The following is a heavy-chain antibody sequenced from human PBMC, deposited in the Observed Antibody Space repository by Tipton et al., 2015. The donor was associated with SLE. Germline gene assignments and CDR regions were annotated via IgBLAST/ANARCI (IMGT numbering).Heavy chain of an antibody. D-gene: IGHD4-23*01. CDR3: ATFYGGNPGAFDI. CDR1: SGSISSYY. J-gene: IGHJ3*02. V-gene: IGHV4-59*08. Sequence: TLSLTCTVSSGSISSYYWSWIRQPPGKGLEWIGYIYYSGSTNYNPSLKSRVTISVDTSKNQFSLKLNSVTAADTAVYYCATFYGGNPGAFDIWGQGTMVTVSS. CDR2: IYYSGST.